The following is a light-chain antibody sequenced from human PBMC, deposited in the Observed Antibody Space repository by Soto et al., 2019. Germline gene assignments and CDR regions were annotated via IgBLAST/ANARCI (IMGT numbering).Light chain of an antibody. CDR1: QSVGSN. V-gene: IGKV3-15*01. Sequence: EIVMTQSPATLSVSPGERVTLSCRDRQSVGSNIAWYKQKPGQGPRLLIYGASTRAAGIPARFSGSGSGTEFTLTISSLQSEDFAVYFCQQYYHRWTFGPGTKVDIK. J-gene: IGKJ1*01. CDR3: QQYYHRWT. CDR2: GAS.